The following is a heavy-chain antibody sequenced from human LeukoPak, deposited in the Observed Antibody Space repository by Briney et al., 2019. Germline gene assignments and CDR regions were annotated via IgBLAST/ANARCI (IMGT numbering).Heavy chain of an antibody. CDR1: GGTFSSYA. Sequence: SVKVSCKASGGTFSSYAISWVRQAPGQGLEWMGGIIPIFGTANYAQKFQGRVTITADESTSTAYMELSSLRSEDTAVYYCAREGPNKDCSGGSCYYYYMDVWGKGTTVTISS. CDR2: IIPIFGTA. J-gene: IGHJ6*03. CDR3: AREGPNKDCSGGSCYYYYMDV. V-gene: IGHV1-69*13. D-gene: IGHD2-15*01.